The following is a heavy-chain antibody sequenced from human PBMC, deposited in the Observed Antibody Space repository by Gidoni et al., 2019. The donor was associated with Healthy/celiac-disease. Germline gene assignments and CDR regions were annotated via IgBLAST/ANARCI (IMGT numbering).Heavy chain of an antibody. V-gene: IGHV3-7*01. CDR1: GFTFSSYW. Sequence: EVQLVESGGGLVQPGGSLRLSCSASGFTFSSYWMSWVRQAQGKGLECVAKIKKDGSEKYYVDSVKGRFTISRDNAKNSLYLQMNSLRAEDTAVYYCARAWQWLVPFDYWGQGTLVTVS. J-gene: IGHJ4*02. CDR3: ARAWQWLVPFDY. CDR2: IKKDGSEK. D-gene: IGHD6-19*01.